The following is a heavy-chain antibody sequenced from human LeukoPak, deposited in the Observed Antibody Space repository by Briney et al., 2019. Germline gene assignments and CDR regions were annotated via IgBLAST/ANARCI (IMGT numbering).Heavy chain of an antibody. CDR1: GYTFTSYG. J-gene: IGHJ5*02. CDR2: ISAYNGNT. CDR3: ARDPVLRFLEWSIRGWFDP. V-gene: IGHV1-18*01. D-gene: IGHD3-3*01. Sequence: ASVKVSCKASGYTFTSYGISWVRQAPGQGLEWMGWISAYNGNTNYAQKLQGRVTMTTDTSTSTAYMELRSLRSDDTAVYYCARDPVLRFLEWSIRGWFDPWGQGTLVTVSS.